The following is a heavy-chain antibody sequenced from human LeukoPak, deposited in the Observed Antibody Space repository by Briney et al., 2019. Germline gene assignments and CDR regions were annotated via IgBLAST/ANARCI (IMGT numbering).Heavy chain of an antibody. Sequence: SGPALAKPTQTLTLTCTFSGFSLSTSKMCVSWIRQPPGKGLEWIGSIYYSGSTYYNPSLKSRVTISVDTSKNQFSLKLSSVTAADTAVYYCASQEYYYDSSGYANWFDPWGQGTLVTVSS. J-gene: IGHJ5*02. D-gene: IGHD3-22*01. CDR2: IYYSGST. CDR1: GFSLSTSKMC. V-gene: IGHV4-39*01. CDR3: ASQEYYYDSSGYANWFDP.